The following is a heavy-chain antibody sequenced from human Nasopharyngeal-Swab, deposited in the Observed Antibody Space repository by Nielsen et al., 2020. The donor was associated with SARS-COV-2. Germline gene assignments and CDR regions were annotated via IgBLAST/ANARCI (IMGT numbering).Heavy chain of an antibody. CDR3: ASSVVTAGAGALYYYGMDV. Sequence: GESLKISCAASGFTFSSYAMSWVRQAPGKGLEWVSAISGSGGSTYYAYSVKGRFTISRDNSKNTLYLQMNSLRAEDTAVYYCASSVVTAGAGALYYYGMDVWGQGTTVTVSS. V-gene: IGHV3-23*01. CDR2: ISGSGGST. D-gene: IGHD3-22*01. CDR1: GFTFSSYA. J-gene: IGHJ6*02.